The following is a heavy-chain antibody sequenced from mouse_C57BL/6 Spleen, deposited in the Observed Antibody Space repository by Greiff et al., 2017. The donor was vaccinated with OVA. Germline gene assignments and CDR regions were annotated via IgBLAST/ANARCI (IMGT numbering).Heavy chain of an antibody. J-gene: IGHJ2*01. CDR2: ISDGGSYT. V-gene: IGHV5-4*01. Sequence: EVQLVESGGGLVKPGGSLKLSCAASGFTFSSYAMSWVRQTPEKRLEWVATISDGGSYTYYPDNVKGRFTISRDNAKNNLYLQRSHLKSEDTAMYYCARGGVLSFDYWGQGTTLTVSS. CDR1: GFTFSSYA. D-gene: IGHD1-1*02. CDR3: ARGGVLSFDY.